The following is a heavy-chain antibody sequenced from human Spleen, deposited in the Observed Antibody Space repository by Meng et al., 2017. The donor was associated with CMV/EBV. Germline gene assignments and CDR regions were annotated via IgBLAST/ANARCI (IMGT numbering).Heavy chain of an antibody. D-gene: IGHD2-2*01. V-gene: IGHV1-2*02. Sequence: ASVKVSCKASGYTFTGYYMHWVRQAPGQGLEWMGWINPNSGGTNYAQKFQGRVTMTRDTSISTAYMELSRLRSDDTAVYYCARGLGGSSTSSEGDYWGQGTLVTVSS. CDR2: INPNSGGT. CDR1: GYTFTGYY. J-gene: IGHJ4*02. CDR3: ARGLGGSSTSSEGDY.